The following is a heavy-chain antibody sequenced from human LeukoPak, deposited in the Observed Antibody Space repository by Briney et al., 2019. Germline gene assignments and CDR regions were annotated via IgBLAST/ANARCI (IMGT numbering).Heavy chain of an antibody. J-gene: IGHJ4*02. D-gene: IGHD3-22*01. V-gene: IGHV3-23*01. Sequence: GGSLRLSCAASGFTFSSYAMSWVRQAPGKGLEWVSGISGSGDNTYYADSVKGRFTISRDNSKDTLYVQVNSLGTEDTAAYYCAKGSYYDSSGSFYFDYWGRGTLVTVSS. CDR1: GFTFSSYA. CDR3: AKGSYYDSSGSFYFDY. CDR2: ISGSGDNT.